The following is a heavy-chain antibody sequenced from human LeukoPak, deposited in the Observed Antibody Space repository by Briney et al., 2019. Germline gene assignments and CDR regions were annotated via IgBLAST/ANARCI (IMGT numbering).Heavy chain of an antibody. J-gene: IGHJ4*02. CDR3: ARAGFDVAARYDY. CDR2: IIPILGIA. CDR1: GGTFSSYA. D-gene: IGHD6-6*01. Sequence: VASVTVSCKASGGTFSSYAISWVRQAPGQGLEWMGRIIPILGIANYAQKFQGRVTITADKSTSTAYMELSSLRSEDTAVYYCARAGFDVAARYDYWGQGTLVTVSS. V-gene: IGHV1-69*04.